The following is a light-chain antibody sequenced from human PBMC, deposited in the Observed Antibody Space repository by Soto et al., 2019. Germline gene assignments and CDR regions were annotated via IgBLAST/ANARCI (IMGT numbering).Light chain of an antibody. CDR2: KAS. J-gene: IGKJ1*01. V-gene: IGKV1-5*03. CDR3: QQYNSYSWT. Sequence: DIQMTQSPSTLSASVGDRVTITCRASQSISSWLAWYQQKPGKAPKLLIYKASSLESGVPSRFRGSGSGTEFTLTISRLQTDDFATYYCQQYNSYSWTFGQGTKVEIK. CDR1: QSISSW.